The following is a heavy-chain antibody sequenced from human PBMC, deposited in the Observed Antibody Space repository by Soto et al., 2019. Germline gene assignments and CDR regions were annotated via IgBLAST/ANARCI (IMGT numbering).Heavy chain of an antibody. V-gene: IGHV5-51*01. CDR1: GYSFTSYW. J-gene: IGHJ3*02. Sequence: PGESLKIYCKGSGYSFTSYWIGWVRQMPGKGLEWMGIIYPGDSDTRYSPSFQGQVTISADKSISTAYLQWSSLKASDTAMYYCARGRHPEPPLGAFDIWGQGTMVTVSS. D-gene: IGHD1-1*01. CDR2: IYPGDSDT. CDR3: ARGRHPEPPLGAFDI.